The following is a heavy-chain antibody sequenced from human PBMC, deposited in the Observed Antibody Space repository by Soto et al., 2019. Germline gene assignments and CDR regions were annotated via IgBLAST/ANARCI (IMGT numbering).Heavy chain of an antibody. CDR3: AKGGYSYPLDY. V-gene: IGHV3-30*18. D-gene: IGHD5-18*01. J-gene: IGHJ4*02. CDR2: ISYDGSNK. Sequence: QVQLVESGGGVVQPGRSLRLSCAASGFTFSSYGMHWVRQAPGEGLEWVAVISYDGSNKYYADSVKGRFTISRDNSKNTLYLQMNSLRAEDTAVYYCAKGGYSYPLDYWGQGTLVTVSS. CDR1: GFTFSSYG.